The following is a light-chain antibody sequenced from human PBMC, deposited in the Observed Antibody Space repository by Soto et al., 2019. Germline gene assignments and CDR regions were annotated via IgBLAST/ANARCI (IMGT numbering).Light chain of an antibody. CDR1: QGISSY. Sequence: DIQMTQSPSTLPASVGDRVTITCRASQGISSYLAWYQQKPGKAPKLLIYAASTLQSGVPSRFSGSGSGTDFTLTISSLQPEDFATYYCQQLNSYPRLTFGGGTKVDIK. V-gene: IGKV1-9*01. J-gene: IGKJ4*01. CDR2: AAS. CDR3: QQLNSYPRLT.